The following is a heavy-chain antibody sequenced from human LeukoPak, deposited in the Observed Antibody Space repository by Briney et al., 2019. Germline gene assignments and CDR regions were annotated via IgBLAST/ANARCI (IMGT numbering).Heavy chain of an antibody. Sequence: PGGSLRLSCAASGFTFSSYGMHWVRQAPGKGLEWVAVISYDGSNKYYADSMKGRFTISRDNSKNTLHLQMNSLRAEDTAVYYCAKDSSSWCFDYWGQGTLVTVSS. D-gene: IGHD6-13*01. J-gene: IGHJ4*02. V-gene: IGHV3-30*18. CDR3: AKDSSSWCFDY. CDR2: ISYDGSNK. CDR1: GFTFSSYG.